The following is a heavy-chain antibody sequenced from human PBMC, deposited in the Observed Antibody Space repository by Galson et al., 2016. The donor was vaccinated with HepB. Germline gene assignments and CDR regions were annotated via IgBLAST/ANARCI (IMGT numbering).Heavy chain of an antibody. D-gene: IGHD6-13*01. J-gene: IGHJ4*02. CDR3: AIAVAGNLDY. Sequence: SVKVSCKASGYTFTSYSITWLRQAPGQGLEWMGWISGNNDHTNYAQKLQGRVTMTTDTSTSTAYMELRSLRSDDTAVYYCAIAVAGNLDYWGQGTLVTVSS. CDR2: ISGNNDHT. CDR1: GYTFTSYS. V-gene: IGHV1-18*01.